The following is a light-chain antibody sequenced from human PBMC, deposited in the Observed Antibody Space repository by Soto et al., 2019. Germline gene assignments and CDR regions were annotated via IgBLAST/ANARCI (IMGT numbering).Light chain of an antibody. CDR2: GAS. CDR1: QSVSSN. J-gene: IGKJ2*01. V-gene: IGKV3D-15*01. CDR3: QQYNNWPPHT. Sequence: EIVMTQSPATLSVSPGERATLSCRASQSVSSNLAWYQQKPGQARRLLIYGASTRATGIPARFSGSGSGTEFTLTISSLQSEDFAVYYCQQYNNWPPHTFGQGTKLEIK.